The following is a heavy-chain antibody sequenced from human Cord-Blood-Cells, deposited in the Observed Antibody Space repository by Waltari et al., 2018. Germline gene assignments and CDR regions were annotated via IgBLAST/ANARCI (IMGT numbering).Heavy chain of an antibody. J-gene: IGHJ3*02. CDR2: MNPNRGNT. D-gene: IGHD7-27*01. CDR1: GYTFTSYV. V-gene: IGHV1-8*01. Sequence: QVQLVQSGAEVKKPGASVKVSCKASGYTFTSYVFNWVRQANGQGLEWMGWMNPNRGNTGYAQKFQGRVTMTRNTSISTAYMELSSLRSEDTAVYYCAHITGDPIWGDAFDIWGQGTMVTVSS. CDR3: AHITGDPIWGDAFDI.